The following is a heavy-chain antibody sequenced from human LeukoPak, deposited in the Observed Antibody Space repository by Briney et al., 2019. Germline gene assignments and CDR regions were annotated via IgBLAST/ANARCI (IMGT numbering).Heavy chain of an antibody. D-gene: IGHD6-19*01. V-gene: IGHV3-20*04. Sequence: GGSLRLSCAASGFTFEDHGMSWVRQVPGKGLEWVSGINWNGGSTGYADSVKGRFTISRDNAKNSLYLQMNSLRAKDTALYYCAAGDRNGWYFDYWGQGTLVTVSS. CDR2: INWNGGST. CDR1: GFTFEDHG. CDR3: AAGDRNGWYFDY. J-gene: IGHJ4*02.